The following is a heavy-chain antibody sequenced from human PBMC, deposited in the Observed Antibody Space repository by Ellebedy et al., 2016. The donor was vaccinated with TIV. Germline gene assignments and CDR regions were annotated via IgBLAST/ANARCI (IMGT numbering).Heavy chain of an antibody. CDR3: ARVRSVYHYMDV. J-gene: IGHJ6*03. D-gene: IGHD2-8*01. Sequence: PGGSLRLSCAASGFTFGCCAMSWVRQAPGKGLEWVSVISNGGDTTYADSVKGRFTISRDNSKNTLYLHMNSLRAEDTAMYYCARVRSVYHYMDVWGKGTMVTVSS. V-gene: IGHV3-23*01. CDR1: GFTFGCCA. CDR2: ISNGGDTT.